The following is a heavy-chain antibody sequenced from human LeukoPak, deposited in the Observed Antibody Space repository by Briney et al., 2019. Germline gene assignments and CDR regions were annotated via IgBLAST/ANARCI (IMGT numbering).Heavy chain of an antibody. Sequence: GGSLRLSCVSSVFTFSDHSVHCVHQAPGKGLEWMAAISYDGSDKYYANSVKGRFTISRDNSKNTLFLQMNSPSADDTALYYCARGYYGNGYQKCCLDYWGQGTLVTVSS. D-gene: IGHD3-22*01. CDR1: VFTFSDHS. CDR2: ISYDGSDK. CDR3: ARGYYGNGYQKCCLDY. J-gene: IGHJ4*02. V-gene: IGHV3-30-3*01.